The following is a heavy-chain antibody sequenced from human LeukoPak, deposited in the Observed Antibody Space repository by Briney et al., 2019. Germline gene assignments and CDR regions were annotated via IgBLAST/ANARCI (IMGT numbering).Heavy chain of an antibody. Sequence: SETLSLTCTVSGGSISSGSYYWSWIRQPAGKGLEWIGRIYTSGSTNYNPSLKSRVTISVDTSKNQFSLKLSSVTAADTAVYYCARGSYYYDIGWFDPWGQGTLVTVSS. V-gene: IGHV4-61*02. CDR1: GGSISSGSYY. D-gene: IGHD3-22*01. CDR3: ARGSYYYDIGWFDP. J-gene: IGHJ5*02. CDR2: IYTSGST.